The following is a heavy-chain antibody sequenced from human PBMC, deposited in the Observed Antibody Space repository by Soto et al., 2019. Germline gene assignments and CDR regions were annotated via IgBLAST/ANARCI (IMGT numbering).Heavy chain of an antibody. D-gene: IGHD6-6*01. CDR3: ARVRQREYSSSSNYSYYGMDV. V-gene: IGHV3-30-3*01. CDR1: GFTFSSYA. CDR2: ISYDGSNK. J-gene: IGHJ6*02. Sequence: PGGSLRLSCAASGFTFSSYAMHWVRQAPGKGLEWVAVISYDGSNKYYADSVKGRFTISRDNSKNTLYLQMNSLRAEDTAVYYCARVRQREYSSSSNYSYYGMDVWGQGTTVTVSS.